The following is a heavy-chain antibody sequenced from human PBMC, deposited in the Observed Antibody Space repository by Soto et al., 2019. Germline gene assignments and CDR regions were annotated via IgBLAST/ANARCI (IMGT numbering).Heavy chain of an antibody. CDR2: SSAYNGKT. D-gene: IGHD4-17*01. Sequence: QGQLVQSGAEVKKPGASVKVSCKASGYTFTMYGITWVRQAPVQGLEWMGWSSAYNGKTDYAEKFQGRVAMTTDSSTTTTYMELRSLRSDDTAVSYCARLPRYGDHPPDYWGQGTPVIVSS. J-gene: IGHJ4*02. V-gene: IGHV1-18*01. CDR1: GYTFTMYG. CDR3: ARLPRYGDHPPDY.